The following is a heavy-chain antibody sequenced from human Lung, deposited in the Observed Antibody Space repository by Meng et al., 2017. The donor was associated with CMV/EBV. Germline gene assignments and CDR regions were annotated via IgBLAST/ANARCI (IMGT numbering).Heavy chain of an antibody. CDR2: INPNSGGT. CDR1: GYTFTGYY. CDR3: ARDRVPAAFRDYGMAV. Sequence: ASVXVSCKASGYTFTGYYMHWVRQAPGQGLEWMGWINPNSGGTNYGQKFQGRVTMTRDTSISTAYMELSRLRSDDTAVYYCARDRVPAAFRDYGMAVWGQGTTVTVSS. J-gene: IGHJ6*02. D-gene: IGHD2-2*01. V-gene: IGHV1-2*02.